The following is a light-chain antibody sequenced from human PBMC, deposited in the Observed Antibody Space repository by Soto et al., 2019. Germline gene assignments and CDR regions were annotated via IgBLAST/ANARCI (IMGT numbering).Light chain of an antibody. V-gene: IGKV1-5*03. CDR2: KAS. CDR3: QQYNSYPWT. J-gene: IGKJ1*01. CDR1: QNINRW. Sequence: IQMTQSPSTLSASVGDRVTITCRASQNINRWLAWYQQKPGKAPNLLIYKASSLESGVPSRFSGGGSGTEFTLTISSLQPDDFATYYFQQYNSYPWTFGQGTKVEIK.